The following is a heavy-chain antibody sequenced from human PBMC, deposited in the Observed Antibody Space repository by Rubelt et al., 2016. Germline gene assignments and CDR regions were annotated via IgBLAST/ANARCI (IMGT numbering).Heavy chain of an antibody. CDR1: GFIVTSSY. CDR2: IYSGRTT. D-gene: IGHD1/OR15-1a*01. V-gene: IGHV3-53*01. J-gene: IGHJ4*02. Sequence: EVQLLESGGGLVQPGGSLRLSCAASGFIVTSSYIGWVRQAPGKGLEWVSVIYSGRTTYYADSVKGRFSISRDNSKNTLFLHMMGVRAEDTAMYYCAKVSPNTGSYFDYWGQGTFVTVSS. CDR3: AKVSPNTGSYFDY.